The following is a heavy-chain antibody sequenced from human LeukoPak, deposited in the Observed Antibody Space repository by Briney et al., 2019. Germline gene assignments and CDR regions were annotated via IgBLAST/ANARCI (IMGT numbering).Heavy chain of an antibody. Sequence: GGSLRLSCAASGFTFAAHNMHWVRQAPGKGLQYVAGITSDGRSTFYGSSVKSRFIISRDNSRNTLYLQMNSLRAEDTAVYYCAKGRRATVTTGEFDYWGQGTLVTVSS. J-gene: IGHJ4*02. D-gene: IGHD4-17*01. CDR3: AKGRRATVTTGEFDY. CDR1: GFTFAAHN. CDR2: ITSDGRST. V-gene: IGHV3-64*01.